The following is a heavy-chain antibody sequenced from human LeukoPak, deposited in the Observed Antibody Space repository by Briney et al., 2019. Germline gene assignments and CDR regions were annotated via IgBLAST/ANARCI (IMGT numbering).Heavy chain of an antibody. D-gene: IGHD6-13*01. J-gene: IGHJ5*02. CDR1: GFTFSSNY. CDR2: IYSGGST. Sequence: GGSLRLSCAASGFTFSSNYMSWVRQAPGKGLEWVSVIYSGGSTYYADSVKGRFTISRDNSKNTLYLQMNSLRAEDTAVYYCARSIAAAGLNWFDPWGQGTLVTVSS. V-gene: IGHV3-66*01. CDR3: ARSIAAAGLNWFDP.